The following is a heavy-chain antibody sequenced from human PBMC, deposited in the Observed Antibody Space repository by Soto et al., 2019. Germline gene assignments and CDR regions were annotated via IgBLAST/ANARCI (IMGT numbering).Heavy chain of an antibody. CDR1: GGSISDYY. J-gene: IGHJ4*02. CDR2: IYYTGST. V-gene: IGHV4-59*01. D-gene: IGHD6-19*01. Sequence: QVQLQESGPGLVKPSETLSLTCTVSGGSISDYYWSWVRQPPGKGLQWIGYIYYTGSTNYNPSLKTRVTISLATSANQSSLKLSSVTAADTAVYYCARGRHWLDFWGQGTLLTVSS. CDR3: ARGRHWLDF.